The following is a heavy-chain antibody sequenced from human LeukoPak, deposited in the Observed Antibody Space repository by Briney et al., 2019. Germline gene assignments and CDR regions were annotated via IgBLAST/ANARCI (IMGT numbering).Heavy chain of an antibody. CDR1: GFTFSSYS. CDR2: ISSSSSTI. D-gene: IGHD3-22*01. CDR3: ARDLFGYSYYFDY. J-gene: IGHJ4*02. Sequence: TGGSLRLSCAASGFTFSSYSMNWVRQAPGKGLEWVSYISSSSSTIYYADSVKGRFTISRDNAKNSLYLQMNSLRAEDTAVYYCARDLFGYSYYFDYWGQGTLVTVSS. V-gene: IGHV3-48*04.